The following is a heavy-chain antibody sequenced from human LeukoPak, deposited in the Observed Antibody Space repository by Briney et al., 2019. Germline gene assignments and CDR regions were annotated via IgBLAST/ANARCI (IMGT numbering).Heavy chain of an antibody. V-gene: IGHV4-59*01. CDR2: IYYTGST. Sequence: PSETLSLTCTVSGGSISNYYWNWSRQPPGKVLEWIGYIYYTGSTKYNPSLKSRVTISVDTSKNQFSLKLSSVTAADTAVYYCARVSVHGYSDYWGQGTLVTVSS. D-gene: IGHD3-10*01. CDR3: ARVSVHGYSDY. J-gene: IGHJ4*02. CDR1: GGSISNYY.